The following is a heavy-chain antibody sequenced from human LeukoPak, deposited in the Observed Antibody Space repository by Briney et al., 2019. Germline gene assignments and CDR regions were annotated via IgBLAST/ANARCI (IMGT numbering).Heavy chain of an antibody. CDR3: ARRAAAGTGY. Sequence: SETLSLICTVSGGSISSYYWSWIRQPPGKGLEWIGYIYYSGSTNYNPSLKSRVTISVDTSKNQFSLKLSSVTAADTAVYYCARRAAAGTGYWGQGTLVTVSS. CDR2: IYYSGST. J-gene: IGHJ4*02. V-gene: IGHV4-59*12. CDR1: GGSISSYY. D-gene: IGHD6-13*01.